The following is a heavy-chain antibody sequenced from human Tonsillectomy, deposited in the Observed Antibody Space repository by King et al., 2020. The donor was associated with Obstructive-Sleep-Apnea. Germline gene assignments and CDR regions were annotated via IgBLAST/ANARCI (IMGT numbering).Heavy chain of an antibody. V-gene: IGHV3-7*01. D-gene: IGHD3-22*01. Sequence: VQLVESGGGLVQPGGSLRLSCAASGSTFSSYWMSWVRQAPGKGLEWVANIKQDGSEKYYVDSVKGRFTISRDNAKNSLYLQMNSLRAEDTAVYYCAFTYDSSGYFDYWGQGTLVTVSS. CDR3: AFTYDSSGYFDY. J-gene: IGHJ4*02. CDR2: IKQDGSEK. CDR1: GSTFSSYW.